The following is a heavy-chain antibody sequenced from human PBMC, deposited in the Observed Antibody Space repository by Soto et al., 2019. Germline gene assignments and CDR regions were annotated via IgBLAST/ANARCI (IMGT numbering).Heavy chain of an antibody. V-gene: IGHV4-34*01. CDR1: GGSFGGYY. CDR3: ARGGVYSSPRYYFDY. J-gene: IGHJ4*02. D-gene: IGHD6-13*01. Sequence: SETLSLTCAVYGGSFGGYYGSWIRQPPGKGLEWIGEINHSGSTNYNPSLKSRVTISVDTSKNQFSLKLSSVTAADTAVYYCARGGVYSSPRYYFDYWGQGTLVTVSS. CDR2: INHSGST.